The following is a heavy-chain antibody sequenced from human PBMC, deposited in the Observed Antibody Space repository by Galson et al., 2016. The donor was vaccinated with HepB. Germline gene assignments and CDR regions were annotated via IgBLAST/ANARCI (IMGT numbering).Heavy chain of an antibody. CDR3: ARVDYGGQKYYFDY. CDR2: VYYSGGGNS. CDR1: GASITSSRYF. V-gene: IGHV4-31*03. Sequence: TLSLTCSVSGASITSSRYFWSWIRQRPGKGLEWIANVYYSGGGNSYYNASLRSRLRTSVDSSKNQFSLELTSVTAADTAMYYCARVDYGGQKYYFDYWGQGALVTVSS. J-gene: IGHJ4*02. D-gene: IGHD4-17*01.